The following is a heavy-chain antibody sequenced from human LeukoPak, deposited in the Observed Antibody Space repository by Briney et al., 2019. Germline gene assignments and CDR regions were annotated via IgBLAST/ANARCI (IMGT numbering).Heavy chain of an antibody. J-gene: IGHJ4*02. Sequence: PGGSLRLSCAASGFTFSSYAMHWVRQAPGKGLEWVAVISYDGSNKYYADSVKGRFTISRDNSKNTLYLQMNSLRAEDTAVYYCARDMGSGYSFDYWGQGTLATVSS. CDR2: ISYDGSNK. D-gene: IGHD3-22*01. V-gene: IGHV3-30-3*01. CDR3: ARDMGSGYSFDY. CDR1: GFTFSSYA.